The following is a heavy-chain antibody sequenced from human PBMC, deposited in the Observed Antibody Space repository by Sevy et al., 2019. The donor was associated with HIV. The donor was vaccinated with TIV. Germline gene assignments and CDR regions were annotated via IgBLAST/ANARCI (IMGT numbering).Heavy chain of an antibody. CDR2: IYYTGST. CDR3: ARAPPVRSGDDSLNWLDP. Sequence: SETLSLTCTVSGGSISAYYWSWIRQPPGKGLEYIGDIYYTGSTYYNPSLKSLVTISVDTSKNQFSLKLRSVTAVDTAVYYCARAPPVRSGDDSLNWLDPWGQGTLVTVSS. V-gene: IGHV4-59*01. D-gene: IGHD5-12*01. J-gene: IGHJ5*02. CDR1: GGSISAYY.